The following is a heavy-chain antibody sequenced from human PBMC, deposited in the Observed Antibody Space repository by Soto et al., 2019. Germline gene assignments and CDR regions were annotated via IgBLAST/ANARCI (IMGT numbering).Heavy chain of an antibody. V-gene: IGHV1-8*01. CDR3: ARRTYYYDSSGYYRYFDY. J-gene: IGHJ4*02. CDR1: GYTFTSYD. Sequence: QVQLVQSGAEVKKPGASVKVSCKASGYTFTSYDINWVRQATGQGLEWMGWMNPNSGNTGYAQKFQGKVHMTRNTSISTGYLELSSLRSEDTAVYYCARRTYYYDSSGYYRYFDYWGQGTLVTVSS. CDR2: MNPNSGNT. D-gene: IGHD3-22*01.